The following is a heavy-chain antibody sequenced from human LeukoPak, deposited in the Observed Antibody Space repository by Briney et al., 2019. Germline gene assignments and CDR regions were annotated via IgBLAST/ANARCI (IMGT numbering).Heavy chain of an antibody. V-gene: IGHV4-30-4*01. CDR2: IYYTGST. Sequence: TLSLTCTVSGGSISSDDYYWSWIRQPPGKGLEWIGYIYYTGSTYYNPSLKSRVTISVDTSKNHFSLKLSSVTAADTAVYYCARHSNSGLDYYYYGMDVWGQGTTVTVSS. CDR1: GGSISSDDYY. CDR3: ARHSNSGLDYYYYGMDV. D-gene: IGHD4-11*01. J-gene: IGHJ6*02.